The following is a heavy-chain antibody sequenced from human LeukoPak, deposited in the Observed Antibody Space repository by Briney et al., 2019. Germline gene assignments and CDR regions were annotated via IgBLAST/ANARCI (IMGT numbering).Heavy chain of an antibody. CDR1: GGSFSGYY. CDR2: INHSGST. D-gene: IGHD3-10*01. CDR3: ARLTYYYGSGSYYLFDY. J-gene: IGHJ4*02. Sequence: SETLSLTCAVYGGSFSGYYWSWIRQPPGKGLEWIGEINHSGSTYYNPSLKSRVTISVDTSKNQFSLKLSSVTAADTAVYYCARLTYYYGSGSYYLFDYWGQGTLVTVSS. V-gene: IGHV4-34*01.